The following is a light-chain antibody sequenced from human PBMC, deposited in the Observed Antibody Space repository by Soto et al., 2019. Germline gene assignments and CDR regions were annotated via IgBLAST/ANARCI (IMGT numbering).Light chain of an antibody. CDR3: QQYYSSPPVT. V-gene: IGKV4-1*01. CDR2: WAS. J-gene: IGKJ5*01. CDR1: QSVFDSSNDKNY. Sequence: DIVMTQSPDSLAVSLGERATIHCKSSQSVFDSSNDKNYLAWYQQKPGQPPKVLIYWASTREFGVPDRFSGSGSGTDFTLTISSLQAEDVAVYYCQQYYSSPPVTFGQGTRLEIK.